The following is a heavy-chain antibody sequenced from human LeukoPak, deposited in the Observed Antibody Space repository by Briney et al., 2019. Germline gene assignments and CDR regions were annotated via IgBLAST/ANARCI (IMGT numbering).Heavy chain of an antibody. CDR2: IYYNGST. Sequence: SETLSLTCIVSGGSISSYYWTWIRQPPGKGLEWIGYIYYNGSTNYNPSLKSRVTISVDTSKNQFSLKLNSVTAADAAVYYCARQSRGIAVAGLDYWGQGILVTVSS. CDR1: GGSISSYY. V-gene: IGHV4-59*08. CDR3: ARQSRGIAVAGLDY. D-gene: IGHD6-19*01. J-gene: IGHJ4*02.